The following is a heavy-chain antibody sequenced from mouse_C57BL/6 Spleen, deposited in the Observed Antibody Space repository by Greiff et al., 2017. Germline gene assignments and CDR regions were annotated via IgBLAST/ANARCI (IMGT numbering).Heavy chain of an antibody. Sequence: QVQLKQPGAELVKPGASVKLSCKASGYTFTSYWMHWVKQRPGQGLEWIGMIHPNSGSTNYNEKFKSKATLTVDKSSSTAYMQLSSLTSEDSAVYYCARQLGYYFDYWGQGTTLTVSS. CDR1: GYTFTSYW. J-gene: IGHJ2*01. D-gene: IGHD4-1*02. V-gene: IGHV1-64*01. CDR3: ARQLGYYFDY. CDR2: IHPNSGST.